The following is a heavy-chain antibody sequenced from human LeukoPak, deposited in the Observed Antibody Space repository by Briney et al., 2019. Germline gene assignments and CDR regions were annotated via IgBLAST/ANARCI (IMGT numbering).Heavy chain of an antibody. CDR3: AKANIVVVPAAIGY. Sequence: GGSLRLSCAASGFTFSSYAMSWVRQAPGKGLEWVSAISGSGGSTYYADSVKGRFTISRDNSKNTLYLQMNSLRAEDTAVYYYAKANIVVVPAAIGYWGQGTLVTVSS. CDR1: GFTFSSYA. D-gene: IGHD2-2*01. CDR2: ISGSGGST. J-gene: IGHJ4*02. V-gene: IGHV3-23*01.